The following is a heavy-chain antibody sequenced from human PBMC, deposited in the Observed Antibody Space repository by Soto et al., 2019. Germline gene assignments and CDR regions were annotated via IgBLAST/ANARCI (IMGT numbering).Heavy chain of an antibody. Sequence: PGGSLRLSCAASGFTFSSYGMHWVRQAPGKGLEWVAVISYDGSNKYYADSVKGRFTISRDNSKNTLYLQMNSLRAEDTAVYYYARDYLVVPHRVLDYWGQGTLVTVSS. V-gene: IGHV3-30*03. CDR3: ARDYLVVPHRVLDY. J-gene: IGHJ4*02. CDR2: ISYDGSNK. CDR1: GFTFSSYG. D-gene: IGHD2-2*01.